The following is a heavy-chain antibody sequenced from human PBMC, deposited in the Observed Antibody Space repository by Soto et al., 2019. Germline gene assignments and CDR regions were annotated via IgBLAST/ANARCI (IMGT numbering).Heavy chain of an antibody. CDR1: GGSISSGGYY. Sequence: SETLSLTCSVSGGSISSGGYYWSWIRQHPGEGLEWIGYIYYSGSTYYNPSLKSRVAISVDTSKNQFSLTLSSVTAADTAVYYCARQYTSSWHFDYWGQGTLVTVSS. CDR3: ARQYTSSWHFDY. J-gene: IGHJ4*02. D-gene: IGHD6-13*01. CDR2: IYYSGST. V-gene: IGHV4-31*03.